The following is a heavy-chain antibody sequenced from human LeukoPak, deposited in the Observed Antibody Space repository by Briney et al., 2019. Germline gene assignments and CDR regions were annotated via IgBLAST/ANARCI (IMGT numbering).Heavy chain of an antibody. Sequence: SETLSLTCTVSGGSISSSSYYWGWIRQPPGKGLEWIGSIYYSGSTYYNPSLKSRVTISVDTSKNQFSLKLSSVTAADTAVYYCARAGHRYFDWLLSGYFDYRGQGTLVTVSS. CDR3: ARAGHRYFDWLLSGYFDY. CDR1: GGSISSSSYY. J-gene: IGHJ4*02. D-gene: IGHD3-9*01. V-gene: IGHV4-39*07. CDR2: IYYSGST.